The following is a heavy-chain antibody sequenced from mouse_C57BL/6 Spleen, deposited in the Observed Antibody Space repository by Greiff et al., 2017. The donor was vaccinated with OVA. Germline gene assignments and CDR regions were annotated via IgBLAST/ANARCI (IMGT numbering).Heavy chain of an antibody. CDR2: IYPSDSET. Sequence: QVQLQQSGAELVRPGSSVKLSCKASGYTFTSYWMDWVKQRPGQGLEWIGNIYPSDSETHYNQKFKDKATLTVDKSSSTAYMQLSSLTSEDSAVYYCARTYYSNRAWFAYWGQGTLVTVSA. J-gene: IGHJ3*01. CDR3: ARTYYSNRAWFAY. V-gene: IGHV1-61*01. D-gene: IGHD2-5*01. CDR1: GYTFTSYW.